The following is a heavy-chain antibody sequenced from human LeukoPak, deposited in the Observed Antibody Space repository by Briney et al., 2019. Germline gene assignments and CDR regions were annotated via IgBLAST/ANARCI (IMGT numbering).Heavy chain of an antibody. J-gene: IGHJ5*02. V-gene: IGHV2-5*01. Sequence: SGPTLVNPPQTLTLTCTFSGFSLSTSGVGVGWIRQPPGKPLEWLALIYWNHDKRYSPSLKSRLTITKDTSKNQVVLTMTNMDPVDTATYYCAHLYDILNWFDPWGQGTLVTVSS. CDR3: AHLYDILNWFDP. CDR2: IYWNHDK. D-gene: IGHD3-9*01. CDR1: GFSLSTSGVG.